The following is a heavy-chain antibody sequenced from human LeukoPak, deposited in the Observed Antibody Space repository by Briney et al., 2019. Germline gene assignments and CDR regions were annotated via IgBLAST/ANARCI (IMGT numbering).Heavy chain of an antibody. CDR3: ARGVPSIVGATKDQEDYYFDY. V-gene: IGHV4-34*01. CDR2: INHSGST. J-gene: IGHJ4*02. CDR1: GGSFSGYY. D-gene: IGHD1-26*01. Sequence: PSETLSLTCAVYGGSFSGYYWSWIRQPPGKGLEWIGEINHSGSTNYNPSLKSRVTISVDTSKNQFSLKLSSVTAADTAVYYCARGVPSIVGATKDQEDYYFDYWGQGTLVTVSS.